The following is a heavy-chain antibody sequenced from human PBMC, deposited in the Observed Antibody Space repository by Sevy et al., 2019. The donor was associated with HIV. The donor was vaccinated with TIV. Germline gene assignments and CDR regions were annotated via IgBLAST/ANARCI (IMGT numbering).Heavy chain of an antibody. J-gene: IGHJ6*02. CDR3: ARDNATVSRRGLRYYYYGTDV. Sequence: GGSLRLSCAASGFTFSTYWMSWFRQAPGKGLEWVANINEDGTEKFYVDSVKGRFTMSRDNAKKSLYLQMNSLRAEDAAVYYCARDNATVSRRGLRYYYYGTDVWGQGTTVTVSS. D-gene: IGHD2-2*01. CDR2: INEDGTEK. CDR1: GFTFSTYW. V-gene: IGHV3-7*01.